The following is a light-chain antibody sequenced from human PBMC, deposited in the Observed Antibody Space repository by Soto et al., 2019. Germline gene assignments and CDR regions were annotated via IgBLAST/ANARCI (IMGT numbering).Light chain of an antibody. J-gene: IGLJ1*01. CDR3: KSYAGSNTYV. CDR1: KSDIGVYGF. Sequence: QSALTQPPSASGSPGQSVTISCTGTKSDIGVYGFVSWHQHHPGKAPRLIIYEVVQRPSGVPDRFSGSKSGNTASLTVSGLQAADEADYFCKSYAGSNTYVFGSGTKVTVL. V-gene: IGLV2-8*01. CDR2: EVV.